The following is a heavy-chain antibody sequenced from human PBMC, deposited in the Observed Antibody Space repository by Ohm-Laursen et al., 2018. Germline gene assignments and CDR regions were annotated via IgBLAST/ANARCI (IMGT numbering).Heavy chain of an antibody. V-gene: IGHV4-38-2*01. CDR2: IYHSGTT. J-gene: IGHJ1*01. CDR1: SYSIRNGYY. CDR3: ARTIYYDTSAYYSQYFHH. D-gene: IGHD3-22*01. Sequence: GTLSLTCAVSSYSIRNGYYWAWIRQPPGKGLEWIGSIYHSGTTYYSPSLKSRVTISVDTSKNQFSLKLNSVTAADTAVYYCARTIYYDTSAYYSQYFHHWGQGTLVTVSS.